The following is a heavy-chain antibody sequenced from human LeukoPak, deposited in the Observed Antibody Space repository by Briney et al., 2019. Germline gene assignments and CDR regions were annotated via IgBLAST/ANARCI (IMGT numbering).Heavy chain of an antibody. V-gene: IGHV3-7*03. CDR3: ARGRYSGTTYYFDY. CDR2: IKKDGSET. J-gene: IGHJ4*02. D-gene: IGHD5-12*01. CDR1: GFTFSSYW. Sequence: GGSLRLSCAASGFTFSSYWMNWARQAPGKGLEWVANIKKDGSETYYVDSVKGRFTISRDNAKNSLYLQMNSLRAEDTAMYYCARGRYSGTTYYFDYWGQGTLVTVSS.